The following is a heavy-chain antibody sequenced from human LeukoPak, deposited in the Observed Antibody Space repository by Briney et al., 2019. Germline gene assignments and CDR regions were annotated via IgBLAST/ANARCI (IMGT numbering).Heavy chain of an antibody. J-gene: IGHJ4*01. CDR3: ARDGTAPGLYFDL. CDR1: GFTFSSYW. CDR2: IRQDGGAN. Sequence: GGSLRLSCAASGFTFSSYWMNSVRQAPGKALEWVASIRQDGGANSYVDSVKRRFTISTDNTKHSLYLQIHSLRAEDTAMYYCARDGTAPGLYFDLWGQGTLVTVSS. V-gene: IGHV3-7*01. D-gene: IGHD6-13*01.